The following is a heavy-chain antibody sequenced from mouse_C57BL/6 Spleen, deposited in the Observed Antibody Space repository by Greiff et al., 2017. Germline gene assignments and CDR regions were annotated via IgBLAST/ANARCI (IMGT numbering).Heavy chain of an antibody. CDR1: GYTFTDYE. CDR2: IDPETGGT. V-gene: IGHV1-15*01. D-gene: IGHD2-12*01. Sequence: QVQLKQSGAELVRPGASVTLSCKASGYTFTDYEMHWVKQTPVHGLEWIGAIDPETGGTAYNQKFKGKAILTADKSSSTAYMELRSLTSEDSAVYYCTRYYSPYAMDYWGQGTSVTVSS. J-gene: IGHJ4*01. CDR3: TRYYSPYAMDY.